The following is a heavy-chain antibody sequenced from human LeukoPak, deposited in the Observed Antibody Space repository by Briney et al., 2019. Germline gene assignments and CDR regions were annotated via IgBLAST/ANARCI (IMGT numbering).Heavy chain of an antibody. J-gene: IGHJ4*02. CDR2: IKSKTDGGTT. Sequence: PGGSLRLSCAASGFTFSSYSMNWVRQAPGKGLEWVGRIKSKTDGGTTDYAAPVKGRFTISRDDSKNTLYLQMNSLKTEDTAVYYCTTALRGYSGYELNPYSSEGYYFDYWGQGTLVTVSS. V-gene: IGHV3-15*01. CDR3: TTALRGYSGYELNPYSSEGYYFDY. CDR1: GFTFSSYS. D-gene: IGHD5-12*01.